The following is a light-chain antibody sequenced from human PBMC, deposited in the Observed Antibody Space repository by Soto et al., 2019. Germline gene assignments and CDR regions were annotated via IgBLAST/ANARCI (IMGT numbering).Light chain of an antibody. CDR3: QQYGSSPLT. CDR1: SSLSSSY. CDR2: GAS. Sequence: VLTQSSGTLSFSPGQRATLSCTAMSSLSSSYLLWYQQKPGQAPRLLIYGASSRATGIPDRFSGSGSGTDFTLTISRIEPEDFAVYYCQQYGSSPLTFGRGTKVDIK. V-gene: IGKV3-20*01. J-gene: IGKJ4*01.